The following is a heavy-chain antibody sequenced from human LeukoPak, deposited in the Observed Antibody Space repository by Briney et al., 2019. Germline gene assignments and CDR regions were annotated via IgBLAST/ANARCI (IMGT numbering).Heavy chain of an antibody. J-gene: IGHJ6*03. CDR2: IYTSGST. CDR3: ASSGYQTYYDFWSGPREFYYYMDV. V-gene: IGHV4-61*02. Sequence: PSETLSLTCTVSGGSVRRGNYYWTWIRQPAGKGLEWIGRIYTSGSTNYNPSLKSRVTMSVDTSKNQFSLKLSSVTAADTAVYYCASSGYQTYYDFWSGPREFYYYMDVWGKGTTVTVSS. D-gene: IGHD3-3*01. CDR1: GGSVRRGNYY.